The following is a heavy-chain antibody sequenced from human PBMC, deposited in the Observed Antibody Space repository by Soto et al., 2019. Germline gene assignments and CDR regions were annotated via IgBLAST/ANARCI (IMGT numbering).Heavy chain of an antibody. CDR2: IGGNGGRT. CDR1: GFTFSSHA. J-gene: IGHJ4*02. V-gene: IGHV3-23*01. D-gene: IGHD1-26*01. CDR3: AKNIVGATDRDFGFDY. Sequence: HPGGSLRLSCAASGFTFSSHAMSWVRQAPGKGLEWVSGIGGNGGRTYYSDSVKGRFTISRDNSKNTLYLQMNSLRAEDTAVYYCAKNIVGATDRDFGFDYWGQGTLVTVSS.